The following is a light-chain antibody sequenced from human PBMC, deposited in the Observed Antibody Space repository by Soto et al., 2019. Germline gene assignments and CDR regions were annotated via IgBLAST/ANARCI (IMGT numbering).Light chain of an antibody. CDR3: CSYAGSSTPNYA. V-gene: IGLV2-23*02. Sequence: QSVLTQPASVAGSPRQSITISCTGTSIYVGSYNPCSRYQQHPGKAPKLMIYEVSKRHSGLSNRFSGSKSGHTASLTLSGLQADAEADYYCCSYAGSSTPNYAFGTGTKVTVL. J-gene: IGLJ1*01. CDR1: SIYVGSYNP. CDR2: EVS.